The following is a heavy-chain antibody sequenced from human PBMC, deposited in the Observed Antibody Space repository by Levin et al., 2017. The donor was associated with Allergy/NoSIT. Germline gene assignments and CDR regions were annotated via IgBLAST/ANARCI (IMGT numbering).Heavy chain of an antibody. CDR3: ARLCGFNSGNCDY. D-gene: IGHD3-10*01. J-gene: IGHJ4*02. CDR1: GVTVSSNY. CDR2: IYSGGGT. Sequence: ETLSLTCAASGVTVSSNYMSWVRQAPGKGLEWVSVIYSGGGTYYADSVKGRFTISRDISKNTLYLQMNSLRAEDTAVYYCARLCGFNSGNCDYWGQGTLVTVSS. V-gene: IGHV3-66*04.